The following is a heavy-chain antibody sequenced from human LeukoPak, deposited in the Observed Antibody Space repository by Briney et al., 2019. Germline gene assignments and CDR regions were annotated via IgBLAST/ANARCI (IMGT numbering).Heavy chain of an antibody. Sequence: PSETLSLTCAVYGGSFSGYYWNSIRQPPGEGLEWIGEINHSGSTNYDPSLKSRVTISVDTSKNQFSLKLSSVTAADTAVYYCAVAGYGRRFDYWGQGTLVTVSS. CDR1: GGSFSGYY. V-gene: IGHV4-34*01. CDR2: INHSGST. D-gene: IGHD5-18*01. J-gene: IGHJ4*02. CDR3: AVAGYGRRFDY.